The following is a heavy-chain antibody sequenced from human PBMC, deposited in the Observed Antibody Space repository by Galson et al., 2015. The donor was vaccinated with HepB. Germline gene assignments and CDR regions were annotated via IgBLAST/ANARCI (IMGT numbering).Heavy chain of an antibody. Sequence: SVKVSCKASGYTFTSYAISWVRQAPGQGLEWMGGIIPIFGTANYAQKFQGRVTITADESTSTAYMELSSLRSEDTAVYYCARKKTVSYDYVWGSYRELMGRYYGMDVWGQGTTVTVSS. CDR1: GYTFTSYA. CDR3: ARKKTVSYDYVWGSYRELMGRYYGMDV. J-gene: IGHJ6*02. D-gene: IGHD3-16*02. V-gene: IGHV1-69*13. CDR2: IIPIFGTA.